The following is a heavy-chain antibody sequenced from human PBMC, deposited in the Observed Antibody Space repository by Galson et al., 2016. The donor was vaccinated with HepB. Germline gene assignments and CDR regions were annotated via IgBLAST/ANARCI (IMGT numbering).Heavy chain of an antibody. J-gene: IGHJ4*02. CDR1: GFTFSSYS. V-gene: IGHV3-48*01. Sequence: SLRLSCAASGFTFSSYSMIWARQAPGKGLEWVSYITSSSTNTHYADSVEGRFTISRDNAKKSLYLEMNSLRAEDTAVYYCVGGVTMMPRDVWGQGTLVTVSS. CDR2: ITSSSTNT. D-gene: IGHD3-22*01. CDR3: VGGVTMMPRDV.